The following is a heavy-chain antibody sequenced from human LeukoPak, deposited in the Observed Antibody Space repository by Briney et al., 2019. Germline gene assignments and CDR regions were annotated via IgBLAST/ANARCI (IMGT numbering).Heavy chain of an antibody. CDR2: IIPILGIA. Sequence: SVKVSCKASGGTFSSYAISWVRQAPGQGLEWMGRIIPILGIANYAQKFQGRVTITADKSTSTAYMELSSLRSEDTAVYYCAREDDYVWGSYRSTSNYYFDYWGQGTLVTVSS. D-gene: IGHD3-16*02. V-gene: IGHV1-69*04. CDR1: GGTFSSYA. J-gene: IGHJ4*02. CDR3: AREDDYVWGSYRSTSNYYFDY.